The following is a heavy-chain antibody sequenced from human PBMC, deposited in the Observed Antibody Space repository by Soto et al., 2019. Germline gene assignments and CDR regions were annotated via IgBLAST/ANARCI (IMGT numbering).Heavy chain of an antibody. J-gene: IGHJ6*02. D-gene: IGHD2-15*01. V-gene: IGHV4-59*02. CDR3: ARGDIVVKDYYYYYGMDV. Sequence: TASLTIICSVSGGTVSSYYRSWSWLPPGKGLEWIGYIHYSGSTNYNPSLKSRVTISVDTSKNQFSLKLSSVTAADTAVYYCARGDIVVKDYYYYYGMDVWGQGTTVTVSS. CDR2: IHYSGST. CDR1: GGTVSSYY.